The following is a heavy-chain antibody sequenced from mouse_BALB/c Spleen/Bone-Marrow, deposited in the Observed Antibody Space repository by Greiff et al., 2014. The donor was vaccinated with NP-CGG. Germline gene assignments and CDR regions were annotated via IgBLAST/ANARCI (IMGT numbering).Heavy chain of an antibody. V-gene: IGHV1-7*01. Sequence: VQLQQSGAELAKPGASVKMSCKASGYTFTCYWMHWVKQRPGQGLEWIGYINPSTGYTEYNQKFKDKATLTADKSSSTAYMQLSSLTSEDSAVYYCARHYRSYFDYWGQGTTLTVSS. CDR2: INPSTGYT. J-gene: IGHJ2*01. CDR3: ARHYRSYFDY. D-gene: IGHD2-14*01. CDR1: GYTFTCYW.